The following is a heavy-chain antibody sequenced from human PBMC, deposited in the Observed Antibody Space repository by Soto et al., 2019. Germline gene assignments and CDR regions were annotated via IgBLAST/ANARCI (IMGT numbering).Heavy chain of an antibody. V-gene: IGHV3-7*01. CDR3: VRGGSNYAS. CDR2: IKPDESEK. Sequence: EVQLVESGGGLVQPGGSLRLSCTASGFTFSDSWMTCVRQAPGKGLEWVARIKPDESEKKYADSVKGRFSISRDNAKNSMYLQMHSLRGEDTAVYSCVRGGSNYASWGQGTLVTVSS. CDR1: GFTFSDSW. J-gene: IGHJ5*02. D-gene: IGHD4-4*01.